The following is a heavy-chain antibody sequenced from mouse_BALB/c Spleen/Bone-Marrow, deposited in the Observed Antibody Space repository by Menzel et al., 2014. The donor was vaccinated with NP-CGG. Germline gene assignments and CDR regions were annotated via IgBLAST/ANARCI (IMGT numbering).Heavy chain of an antibody. Sequence: EVQLQESGPELVKPGASVKVSCKASGYALTNYNMNWVKQSHGKSLEWIGYIDPYSGDTNYNQKFRGKATLTVDKSSSTAYMHLNSLTSEDSAVYYCSRGVLAYFDYWGQGTTLTVSS. D-gene: IGHD2-14*01. V-gene: IGHV1S135*01. CDR1: GYALTNYN. CDR2: IDPYSGDT. J-gene: IGHJ2*01. CDR3: SRGVLAYFDY.